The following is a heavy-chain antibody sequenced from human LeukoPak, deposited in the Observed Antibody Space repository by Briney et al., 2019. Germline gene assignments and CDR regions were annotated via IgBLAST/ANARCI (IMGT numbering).Heavy chain of an antibody. D-gene: IGHD2-15*01. Sequence: QPGGSLRLSCAASGSILRSHWMNWVRQAPGKGLEWVANMKEDGTQTYYLESVRGRLTISRDYAKDSLYLQMDSLSVEDTAVYYWVAKRRILPNYSDYWGQGTLVTVSS. J-gene: IGHJ4*02. CDR3: VAKRRILPNYSDY. CDR2: MKEDGTQT. CDR1: GSILRSHW. V-gene: IGHV3-7*03.